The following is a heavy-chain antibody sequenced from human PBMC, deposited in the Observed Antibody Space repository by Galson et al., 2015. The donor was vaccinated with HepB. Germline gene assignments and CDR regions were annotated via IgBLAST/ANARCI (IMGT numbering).Heavy chain of an antibody. V-gene: IGHV3-48*01. CDR3: ARADTDY. CDR1: GFTFTTYS. Sequence: SLRLSCAASGFTFTTYSMNWVRQAPGKGLEWVAYIGSTSSKIYYIDSVKDRFTISRDSAKNTVYLQMNTLRVEDTAVYYCARADTDYWGRGTLVIVSA. J-gene: IGHJ4*02. CDR2: IGSTSSKI.